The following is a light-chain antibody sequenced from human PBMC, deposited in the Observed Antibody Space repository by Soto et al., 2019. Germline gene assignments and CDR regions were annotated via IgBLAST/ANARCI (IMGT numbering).Light chain of an antibody. V-gene: IGKV3-15*01. Sequence: IVMTQSPATLSVSPGGRATLSCRASQSISDTLAWYQQKPGQAPRLLIYGASTRATGIPARFSGSGSGTDFTLTISRLEPEDFAVYYCQQYGSSGTFGQGTKVDIK. J-gene: IGKJ1*01. CDR1: QSISDT. CDR3: QQYGSSGT. CDR2: GAS.